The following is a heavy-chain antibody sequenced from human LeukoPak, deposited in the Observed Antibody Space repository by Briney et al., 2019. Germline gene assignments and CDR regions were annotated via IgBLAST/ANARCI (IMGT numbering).Heavy chain of an antibody. Sequence: GASVKVSCKASGYTFTNDDISWVRQATGQGLEWIGKMNPNSGNTGYAQKFQGRVTMTRSTSVSTVYMELNGLTSEDTAVYFCARSASCTGYTAWGQGTLVTVSS. J-gene: IGHJ4*02. V-gene: IGHV1-8*01. CDR2: MNPNSGNT. CDR3: ARSASCTGYTA. CDR1: GYTFTNDD. D-gene: IGHD3-9*01.